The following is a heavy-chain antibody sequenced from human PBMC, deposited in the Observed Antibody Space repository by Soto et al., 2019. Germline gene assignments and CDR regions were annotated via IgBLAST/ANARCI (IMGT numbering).Heavy chain of an antibody. Sequence: QEQLVESGGGVVQPGRSLRLSCAASGFTFSTYAMHWVRQAPGKGREWVAIISYDGSSKFYADSVKGRFTISRDNSKNTLYLQMNSLRDEDTAMYYCAREVGAIAAAGVGGYWGQGTLVTVSS. D-gene: IGHD6-25*01. CDR2: ISYDGSSK. CDR1: GFTFSTYA. V-gene: IGHV3-30-3*01. CDR3: AREVGAIAAAGVGGY. J-gene: IGHJ4*02.